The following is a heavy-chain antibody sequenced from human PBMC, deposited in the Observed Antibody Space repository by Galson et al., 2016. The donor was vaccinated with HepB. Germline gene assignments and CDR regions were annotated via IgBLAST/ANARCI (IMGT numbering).Heavy chain of an antibody. CDR1: DGLISDRNHY. CDR2: IYYSGTA. Sequence: SETLSLTCSVPDGLISDRNHYWAWIRQPPGEGLDWLASIYYSGTAYYNPSLQNRLTISVDTSKNQFSLKLSSVTAADTAVYYCARVGSGIAEYFQDWGQGTQAIVSS. CDR3: ARVGSGIAEYFQD. V-gene: IGHV4-39*01. J-gene: IGHJ1*01. D-gene: IGHD6-19*01.